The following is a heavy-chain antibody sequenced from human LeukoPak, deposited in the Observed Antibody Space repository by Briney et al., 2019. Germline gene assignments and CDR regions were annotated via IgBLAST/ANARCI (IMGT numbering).Heavy chain of an antibody. CDR2: ISGSAGKI. CDR3: AKDPGYSYGSGNYFDY. J-gene: IGHJ4*02. CDR1: GFTFSNYA. D-gene: IGHD5-18*01. V-gene: IGHV3-23*01. Sequence: GGSLRLSCVASGFTFSNYAMSWVRQAPGKGLDWVSVISGSAGKIRYAGSVKGRFTISRDNAKNFLYLQMNSLRAEDTALYYCAKDPGYSYGSGNYFDYWGQGTLVTVSS.